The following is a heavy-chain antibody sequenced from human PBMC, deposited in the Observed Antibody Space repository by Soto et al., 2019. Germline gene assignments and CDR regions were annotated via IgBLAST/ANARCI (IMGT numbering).Heavy chain of an antibody. CDR3: ARRTSFLGAFDY. CDR1: GFSFDKYA. D-gene: IGHD3-16*02. Sequence: GGSLRLSCVASGFSFDKYAMAWVRQAPGKGLEWVSHVVAGGGHTYYAESVKGRFTISRDNSKNTLFLQINTLRADDTAIYFCARRTSFLGAFDYWGQGVLVTVSS. V-gene: IGHV3-23*01. J-gene: IGHJ4*02. CDR2: VVAGGGHT.